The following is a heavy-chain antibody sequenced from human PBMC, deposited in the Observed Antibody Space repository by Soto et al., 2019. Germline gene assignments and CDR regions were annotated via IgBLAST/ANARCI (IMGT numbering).Heavy chain of an antibody. CDR3: ARLIEGYPPHNYFDP. V-gene: IGHV4-59*02. CDR1: GDSVKASY. CDR2: VFDFGST. Sequence: PSETLSLTCSVSGDSVKASYWAWIRQSPGRALEWVGYVFDFGSTSYHPSLKGRLTISMDTSRNQVSLKLRSVTIADTAVYYCARLIEGYPPHNYFDPWGQGTLVTVSS. D-gene: IGHD3-22*01. J-gene: IGHJ5*02.